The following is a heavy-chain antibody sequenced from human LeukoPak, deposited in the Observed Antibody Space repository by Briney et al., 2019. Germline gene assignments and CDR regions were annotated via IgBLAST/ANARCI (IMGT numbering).Heavy chain of an antibody. V-gene: IGHV3-33*01. CDR3: ARDGSFASPVEGTMDV. Sequence: GGSLRLSCAASGFTFSSYGMHWVRQAPGKGLERVAVIWYDGSNKYYADSVKGRFTISRDNSKNTLYLQMNSLRAEDTAVYYCARDGSFASPVEGTMDVWGQGTTVTVSS. CDR2: IWYDGSNK. D-gene: IGHD3-10*01. CDR1: GFTFSSYG. J-gene: IGHJ6*02.